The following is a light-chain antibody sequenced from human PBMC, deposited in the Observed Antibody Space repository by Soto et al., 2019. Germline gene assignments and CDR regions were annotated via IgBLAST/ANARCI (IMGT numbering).Light chain of an antibody. Sequence: VWSESPCRLSLSPVERATLSFMSSQSVPSTYFAWYQQKSGQPPRLLISGTSNRATGIPDRFSGSGSGRDFTLTISGLEPEDFAVYFCQQFGNSPWTFGQGTKVDIK. CDR1: QSVPSTY. V-gene: IGKV3-20*01. J-gene: IGKJ1*01. CDR2: GTS. CDR3: QQFGNSPWT.